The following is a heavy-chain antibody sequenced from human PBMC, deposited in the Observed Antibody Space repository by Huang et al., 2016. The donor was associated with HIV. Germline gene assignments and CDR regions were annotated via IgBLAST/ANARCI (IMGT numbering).Heavy chain of an antibody. D-gene: IGHD3-16*01. J-gene: IGHJ4*02. V-gene: IGHV1-18*04. CDR3: ARTKGEFDF. CDR2: ISGDNVST. Sequence: QIHLVQSGPEVKQPGASVKVSCKASGYKFHIYEITSVRQTPGQGLEWMGWISGDNVSTRFAQKFQDRLTMTTDVSTSTAYLELRSVRLDDTAVYYCARTKGEFDFWGQGALVTVSS. CDR1: GYKFHIYE.